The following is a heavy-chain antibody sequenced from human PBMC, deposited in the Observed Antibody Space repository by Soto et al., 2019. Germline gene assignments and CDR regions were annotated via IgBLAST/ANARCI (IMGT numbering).Heavy chain of an antibody. V-gene: IGHV1-8*01. CDR3: ARGEYYYGSGSWPQGDY. Sequence: GASVKVSCKASGYTFTSYDINWVRQATGQGLEWMGWMNPNSGNTGYAQKFQGRVTMTRNTSISTAYMELSSLRSEDTAVYYCARGEYYYGSGSWPQGDYWGQGTLVTVSS. D-gene: IGHD3-10*01. CDR2: MNPNSGNT. J-gene: IGHJ4*02. CDR1: GYTFTSYD.